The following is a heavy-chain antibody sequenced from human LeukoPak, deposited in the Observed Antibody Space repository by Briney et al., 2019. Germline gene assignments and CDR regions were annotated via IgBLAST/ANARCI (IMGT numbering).Heavy chain of an antibody. CDR1: GDSISSYY. V-gene: IGHV4-59*08. CDR2: IYHSVNT. Sequence: PSETLSLTCTVSGDSISSYYWSWIRQPPGKGLEWIGYIYHSVNTNSNPSLKSRVTISVDTTKNQFPLKVSSVTAADTAVYYCARSIIVVVAAGALDIWGQGTMVTVSS. D-gene: IGHD2-21*02. J-gene: IGHJ3*02. CDR3: ARSIIVVVAAGALDI.